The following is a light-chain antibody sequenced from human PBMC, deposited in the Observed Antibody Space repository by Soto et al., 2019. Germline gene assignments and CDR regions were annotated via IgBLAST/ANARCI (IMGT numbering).Light chain of an antibody. V-gene: IGKV3-15*01. CDR2: GAS. CDR1: QSVSSN. CDR3: QQYNIWPPWT. J-gene: IGKJ1*01. Sequence: EIVMTQSPATLSVSPGERATLSCRASQSVSSNLAWYQKKPGQAPRLLIYGASTRATGIPARFSGSGSATEFTLTISSLQSGDFAGYYCQQYNIWPPWTFGQGTKVDIK.